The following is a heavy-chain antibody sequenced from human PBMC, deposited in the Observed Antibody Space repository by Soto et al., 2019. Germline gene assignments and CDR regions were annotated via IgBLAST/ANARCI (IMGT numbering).Heavy chain of an antibody. D-gene: IGHD2-2*01. CDR2: INAGNGNT. CDR1: GYTFTSYA. V-gene: IGHV1-3*01. J-gene: IGHJ4*02. Sequence: ASVKVSCKASGYTFTSYAMHWVLQAPGQRLEWMGWINAGNGNTKYSQKFQGRVTMTRDTSTSTVYMELSSLRSEDTAVYYCARDTSNIVVVPAARGFFGYWGQGTLVTVSS. CDR3: ARDTSNIVVVPAARGFFGY.